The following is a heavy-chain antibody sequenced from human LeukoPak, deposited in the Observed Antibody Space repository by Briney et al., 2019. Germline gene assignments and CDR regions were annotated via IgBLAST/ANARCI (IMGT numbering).Heavy chain of an antibody. Sequence: GGSLRLSCAASGFTFSHYAMHWVRQAPGKGLEWLAVIPSDGSTKYYSDSVKGRFTISRDNSKNTLYLQMNSLRAEDTAVYYCAKDRAPGIAVAGTIDYWGQGTLVTVSS. CDR3: AKDRAPGIAVAGTIDY. J-gene: IGHJ4*02. CDR2: IPSDGSTK. V-gene: IGHV3-30-3*01. D-gene: IGHD6-19*01. CDR1: GFTFSHYA.